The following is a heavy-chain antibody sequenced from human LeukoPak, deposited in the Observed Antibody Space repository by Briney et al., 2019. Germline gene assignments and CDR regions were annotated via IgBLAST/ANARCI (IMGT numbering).Heavy chain of an antibody. CDR1: GFTFSSYA. Sequence: PGGSLRLSCAAFGFTFSSYAMSWVRQAPGKGLEWVSGISGSGDTTYYADSVKGRFTISRDNSKNTVYLQMNSLRAEDTAVYYCAKGIAVAGNSQYFDYWGQGTLVIVSS. D-gene: IGHD6-19*01. CDR2: ISGSGDTT. V-gene: IGHV3-23*01. J-gene: IGHJ4*02. CDR3: AKGIAVAGNSQYFDY.